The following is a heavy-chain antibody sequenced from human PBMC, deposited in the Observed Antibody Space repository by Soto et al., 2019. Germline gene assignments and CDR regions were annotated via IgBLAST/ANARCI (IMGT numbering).Heavy chain of an antibody. Sequence: EVQLVESGGGLVQPGGSLKLSCAASGFTLSDSAVHWVRQASGRGLEWVGRIRNKGNSYATAYDASVRGRFTISRDDSKNTAYLEMNSVQTEDTAVYSCLRQGDSGHDWYFDLWGRGTLVTVSS. J-gene: IGHJ2*01. CDR1: GFTLSDSA. CDR3: LRQGDSGHDWYFDL. D-gene: IGHD2-15*01. V-gene: IGHV3-73*02. CDR2: IRNKGNSYAT.